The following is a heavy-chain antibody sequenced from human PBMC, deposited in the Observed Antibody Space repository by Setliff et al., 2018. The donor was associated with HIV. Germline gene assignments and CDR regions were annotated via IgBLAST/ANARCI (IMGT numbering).Heavy chain of an antibody. CDR2: TYYSGST. CDR3: ARELRHYSDNSAYYSYFDY. Sequence: SETLSLTCTVSGGSITSYYWTWIRQPPGKGLEWIGYTYYSGSTNYNPSLKSRLTISVDTSKNQFSLKLSSVTAADTAVYYCARELRHYSDNSAYYSYFDYWGQGTLVTVSS. D-gene: IGHD3-22*01. J-gene: IGHJ4*02. CDR1: GGSITSYY. V-gene: IGHV4-59*08.